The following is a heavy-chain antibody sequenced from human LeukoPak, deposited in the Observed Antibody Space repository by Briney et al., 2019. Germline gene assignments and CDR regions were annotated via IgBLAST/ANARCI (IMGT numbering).Heavy chain of an antibody. CDR2: IYYSGST. J-gene: IGHJ5*02. Sequence: SETLSLTCTVSGGSISSGDYYWSWIRQPPGKGLEWIGYIYYSGSTNYNPSLKSRVTISVDTSKNQFSLKLSSVTAADTAVYYCARVMVPGEDTQNWFDPWGQGTLVTVSS. CDR3: ARVMVPGEDTQNWFDP. V-gene: IGHV4-61*08. D-gene: IGHD3-10*01. CDR1: GGSISSGDYY.